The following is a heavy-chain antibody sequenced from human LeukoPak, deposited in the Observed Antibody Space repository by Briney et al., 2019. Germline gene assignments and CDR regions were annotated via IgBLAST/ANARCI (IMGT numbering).Heavy chain of an antibody. D-gene: IGHD3-16*02. CDR1: GGSISSSSYY. Sequence: PSETLSLTCTVSGGSISSSSYYWGWIRQPPGKGLEWIGSIYYSGSTYYNPSLKSRVTISVDTSKNQFSLKLSSVTAADTAVYYCVSNDHVWGSYRSDYWGQGTLVTVSS. J-gene: IGHJ4*02. V-gene: IGHV4-39*01. CDR3: VSNDHVWGSYRSDY. CDR2: IYYSGST.